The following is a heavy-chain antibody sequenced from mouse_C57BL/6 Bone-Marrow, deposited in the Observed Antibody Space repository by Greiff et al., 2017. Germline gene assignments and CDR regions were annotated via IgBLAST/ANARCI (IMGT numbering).Heavy chain of an antibody. CDR2: IHPNSGST. CDR1: GYTFTSYW. D-gene: IGHD1-1*01. V-gene: IGHV1-64*01. J-gene: IGHJ1*03. Sequence: QVQLQQPGAELVKPGASVKLSCKASGYTFTSYWMHWVKQRPGQGLEWIGMIHPNSGSTNYNEKFKSKATLTVGKSSSTAYMQLSSLTSEDSAVYYCASPYYYGSSFDVWGTGTTVTVSS. CDR3: ASPYYYGSSFDV.